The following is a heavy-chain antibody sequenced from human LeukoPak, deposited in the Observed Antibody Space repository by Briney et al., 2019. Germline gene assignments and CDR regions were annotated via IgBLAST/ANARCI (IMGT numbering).Heavy chain of an antibody. J-gene: IGHJ4*02. V-gene: IGHV4-34*01. CDR3: ASQLRSGWYNGWIFTRPYFDY. Sequence: SETLSLTCAVYGGSFSGYYLSWIRQPPGKGLEWIGEINHSGSTNYNPSLKSRVTISVDTSKNQFSLVLSSVTAADTAVYYCASQLRSGWYNGWIFTRPYFDYWGQGTLVTVSS. CDR1: GGSFSGYY. CDR2: INHSGST. D-gene: IGHD6-19*01.